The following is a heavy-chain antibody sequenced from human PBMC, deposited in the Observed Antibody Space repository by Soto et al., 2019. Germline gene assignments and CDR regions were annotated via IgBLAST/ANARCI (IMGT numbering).Heavy chain of an antibody. V-gene: IGHV1-69*01. Sequence: QVQLVQSGAEVKKPGSSVKVSCKASGGTFSSYAISWVRQAPGQGLEWMGGIIPIFGTANYAQKFQGRVTITADESTSTAYIELSSLRSEDTAVYYCARDGVRCSGGSCYPLFDYYYGMDVWGQGTTVTVSS. D-gene: IGHD2-15*01. J-gene: IGHJ6*02. CDR2: IIPIFGTA. CDR3: ARDGVRCSGGSCYPLFDYYYGMDV. CDR1: GGTFSSYA.